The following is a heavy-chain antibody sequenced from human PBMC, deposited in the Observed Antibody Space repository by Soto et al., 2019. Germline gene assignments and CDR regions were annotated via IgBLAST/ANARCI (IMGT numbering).Heavy chain of an antibody. J-gene: IGHJ1*01. CDR1: GSTFSGYA. D-gene: IGHD1-1*01. Sequence: QAQLMQSGAEVKEPGSSVKVSCKASGSTFSGYAISWVRQAPGQGLEWLGGIIPIFGITNYAQKFQNRLTIAADESSATVYMDLSSLTSEDSAIYYCARDPRSITGTTSSEDFQHWGQGTLVSVS. V-gene: IGHV1-69*01. CDR2: IIPIFGIT. CDR3: ARDPRSITGTTSSEDFQH.